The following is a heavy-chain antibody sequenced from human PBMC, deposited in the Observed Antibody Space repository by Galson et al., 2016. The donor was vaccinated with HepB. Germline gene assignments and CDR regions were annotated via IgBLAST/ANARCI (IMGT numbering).Heavy chain of an antibody. CDR2: IWSDASNK. J-gene: IGHJ4*02. CDR3: AGGRGDRRPGHKVVYALGAGD. Sequence: SLRLSCAASGFTFSSHGFHWVRQAPGKGLEWVAVIWSDASNKYYADSLKGRFTISKDNSNNTVYLQMTSLRAEDTALYFCAGGRGDRRPGHKVVYALGAGDWGQGTLVIVSS. V-gene: IGHV3-33*01. D-gene: IGHD3-22*01. CDR1: GFTFSSHG.